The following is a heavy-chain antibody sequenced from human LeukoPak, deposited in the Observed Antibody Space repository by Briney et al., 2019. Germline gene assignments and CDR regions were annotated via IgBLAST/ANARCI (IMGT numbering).Heavy chain of an antibody. Sequence: ASVKVSCKASVYTFTAYYMHWVRQAPGQGLEWMGWINPNSGGTNYAQKFQGRVTMTRDTSISTAYMELSRLRSDDTAVYYCARDGYNSWYFDYWGQGTLVTVSS. V-gene: IGHV1-2*02. CDR1: VYTFTAYY. CDR3: ARDGYNSWYFDY. D-gene: IGHD5-24*01. J-gene: IGHJ4*02. CDR2: INPNSGGT.